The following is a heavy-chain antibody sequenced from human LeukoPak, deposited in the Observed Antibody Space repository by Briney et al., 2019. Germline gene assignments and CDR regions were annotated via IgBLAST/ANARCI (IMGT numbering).Heavy chain of an antibody. V-gene: IGHV1-2*02. CDR1: GYTFTVYY. Sequence: ASVTVSCKASGYTFTVYYMHWVRQAPGQGLEWMGWINPNSGGTNYAQKFQGRVTMTRDTSISTAYMELSRLRSDDTAVYYCAREKYYYGSGSYYCFDPWGQGTLVTVSS. J-gene: IGHJ5*02. CDR3: AREKYYYGSGSYYCFDP. CDR2: INPNSGGT. D-gene: IGHD3-10*01.